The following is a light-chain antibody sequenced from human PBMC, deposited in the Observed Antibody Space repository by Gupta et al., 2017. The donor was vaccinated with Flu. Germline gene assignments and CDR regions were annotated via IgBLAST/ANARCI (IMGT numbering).Light chain of an antibody. CDR3: QRADNFPWT. V-gene: IGKV1-12*01. CDR1: QGISAW. J-gene: IGKJ1*01. Sequence: PSSVSASVGDAVTITCRASQGISAWVAWYQQKPGKAPKLLMSAASSLESGVPTRFSGRGSGTDFTLTISRLQPEDFATYYCQRADNFPWTFGRGTKVEIK. CDR2: AAS.